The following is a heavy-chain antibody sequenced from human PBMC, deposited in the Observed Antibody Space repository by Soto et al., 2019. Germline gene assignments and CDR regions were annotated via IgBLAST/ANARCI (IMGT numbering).Heavy chain of an antibody. CDR2: INPNSGGT. CDR1: GGTFNSYA. V-gene: IGHV1-2*02. CDR3: ARDPHSGSYQGYFDY. J-gene: IGHJ4*02. D-gene: IGHD1-26*01. Sequence: AVSVKVSCKASGGTFNSYAISWVRQTTGQGLEWMGWINPNSGGTNYAQKFQGRVTMTRDTSISTAYMELSRLRSDDTAVYYCARDPHSGSYQGYFDYWGQGTLVTVSS.